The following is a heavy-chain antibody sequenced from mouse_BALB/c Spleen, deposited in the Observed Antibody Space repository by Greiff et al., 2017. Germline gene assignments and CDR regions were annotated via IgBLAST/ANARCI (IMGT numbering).Heavy chain of an antibody. V-gene: IGHV5-17*02. J-gene: IGHJ3*01. Sequence: EVKLVESGGGLVQPGGSRKLSCAASGFTFSSFGMHWVRQAPEKGLEWVAYISSGSSTIYYADTVKGRFTISRDNPKNTLFLQMTSLRSEDTAMYYCARKDYRYDDWFAYWGQGTLVTVSA. CDR1: GFTFSSFG. CDR3: ARKDYRYDDWFAY. D-gene: IGHD2-14*01. CDR2: ISSGSSTI.